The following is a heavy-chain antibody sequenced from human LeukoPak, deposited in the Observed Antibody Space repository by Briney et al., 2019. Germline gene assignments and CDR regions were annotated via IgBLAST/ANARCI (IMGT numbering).Heavy chain of an antibody. CDR1: GGSISSSSYY. Sequence: SETLSLTCTVSGGSISSSSYYWGWIRQPPGKGLEWVGSIYYSGSTYYNPSLKSRVTISVDTSKNQFSLKLSSVTAADTAVYYCGRRRVVGTAAGTIDYWGQGTLVTVSS. V-gene: IGHV4-39*01. CDR2: IYYSGST. J-gene: IGHJ4*02. D-gene: IGHD6-13*01. CDR3: GRRRVVGTAAGTIDY.